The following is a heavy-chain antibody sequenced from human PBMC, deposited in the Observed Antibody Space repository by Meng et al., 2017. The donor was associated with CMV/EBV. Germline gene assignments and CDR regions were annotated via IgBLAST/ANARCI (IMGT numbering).Heavy chain of an antibody. CDR1: GYRCSDHY. J-gene: IGHJ4*02. CDR3: VRDHNWGPDY. CDR2: IYPNSGGT. V-gene: IGHV1-2*02. D-gene: IGHD1-1*01. Sequence: VQPGAGVKSTGASVKVPCQSSGYRCSDHYLHWVRQAPGQGIEWMGWIYPNSGGTHYAQKFQDRVTMTRDTSISTVYMELSRLTSDDTAVYYCVRDHNWGPDYWGQGTLVTVSS.